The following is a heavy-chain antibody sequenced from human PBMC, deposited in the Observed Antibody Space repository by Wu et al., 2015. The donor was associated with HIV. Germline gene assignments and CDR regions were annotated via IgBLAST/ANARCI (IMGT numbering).Heavy chain of an antibody. V-gene: IGHV4-34*01. Sequence: QVQLQQWGAGLLKPSETLSLTCAVYGGSFSGYYWSWIRQPPGKGLEWIGEINHSGSANYNPSLKSRVTILVDTSKNQFSLKLNPVTAADTAVYYCARLRYCSGNYYKWGYYYYGMDVWGQGTTVTVS. D-gene: IGHD3-10*01. J-gene: IGHJ6*02. CDR3: ARLRYCSGNYYKWGYYYYGMDV. CDR1: GGSFSGYY. CDR2: INHSGSA.